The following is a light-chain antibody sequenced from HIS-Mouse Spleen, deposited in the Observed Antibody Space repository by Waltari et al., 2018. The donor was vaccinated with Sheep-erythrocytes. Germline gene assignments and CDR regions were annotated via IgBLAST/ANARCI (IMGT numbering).Light chain of an antibody. J-gene: IGLJ3*02. V-gene: IGLV2-23*01. CDR2: EGS. CDR3: CSYAGSSTPWV. CDR1: SSDVGSYNL. Sequence: SALTQPASVSGSPGQSITISCTGTSSDVGSYNLVSWYQQHPGKAPKHMIYEGSKRTSGVSNRFSGSESGNTASLTIAGLQAEGEADYYCCSYAGSSTPWVFGGGTKLTVL.